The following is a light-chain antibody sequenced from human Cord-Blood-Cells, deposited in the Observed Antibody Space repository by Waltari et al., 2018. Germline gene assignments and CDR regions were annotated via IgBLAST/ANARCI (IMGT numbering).Light chain of an antibody. V-gene: IGKV3-11*01. CDR3: QQRSNWIT. J-gene: IGKJ5*01. Sequence: IVLTQSPATRSLSPGERATLPCRASQSVSSYLAWYQQKPGQAPRLLIYDAPNRATGIPARFSGSGSGTDFTLTISSLEPEDFAVYYCQQRSNWITFGQGTRLEIK. CDR2: DAP. CDR1: QSVSSY.